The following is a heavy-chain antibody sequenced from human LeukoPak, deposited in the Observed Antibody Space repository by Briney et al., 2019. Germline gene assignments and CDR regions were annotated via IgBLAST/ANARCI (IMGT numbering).Heavy chain of an antibody. CDR1: GFTFSDYY. CDR3: ARGGYSGYDKLVPFDY. J-gene: IGHJ4*02. CDR2: ISSSGSTI. D-gene: IGHD5-12*01. Sequence: GGSLRLSCAASGFTFSDYYMSWIRQAPGKGLEWVSYISSSGSTIYCADSVKGRFTISRDNAKNSLYLQMNSLRAEDTAVYYCARGGYSGYDKLVPFDYWGQGTLVTVSS. V-gene: IGHV3-11*01.